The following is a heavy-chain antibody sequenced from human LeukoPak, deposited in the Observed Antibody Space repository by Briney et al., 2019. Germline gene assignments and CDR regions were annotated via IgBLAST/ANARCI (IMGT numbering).Heavy chain of an antibody. J-gene: IGHJ4*02. D-gene: IGHD6-13*01. CDR1: GGTFSSYA. CDR2: IIPILGIA. CDR3: ARGGGSSSWYLLFDY. V-gene: IGHV1-69*04. Sequence: GSSVKVSCKASGGTFSSYAISWVRQAPGQGLEWMGRIIPILGIANYAQKFQGRVTITADKSTSTAYMELSSLRSEDTAVYYCARGGGSSSWYLLFDYWGQGTLVTVSS.